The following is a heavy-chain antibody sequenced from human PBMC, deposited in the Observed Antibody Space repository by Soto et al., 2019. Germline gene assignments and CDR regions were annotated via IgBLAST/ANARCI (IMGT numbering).Heavy chain of an antibody. CDR1: GYTFSDPH. J-gene: IGHJ5*02. D-gene: IGHD6-25*01. CDR3: ATDLGSGRIP. V-gene: IGHV1-2*02. Sequence: QVQLVQSGAEVQRPGASVKVSCKTSGYTFSDPHMHWVRQAPGQGLEWMGWINPHSGATNYAHKFRGRVTMTRETSIATAYMELTGLRFDATAVYYCATDLGSGRIPWGQGTRVTVSS. CDR2: INPHSGAT.